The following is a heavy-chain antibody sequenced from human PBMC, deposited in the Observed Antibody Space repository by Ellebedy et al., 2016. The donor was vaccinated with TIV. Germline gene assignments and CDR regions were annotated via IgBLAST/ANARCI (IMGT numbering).Heavy chain of an antibody. CDR2: ISGSGGST. Sequence: GGSLRLXXAASGFTFSSYAMSWVRQAPGKGLEWVSAISGSGGSTYYADSVKGRFTISRDNSKNTLYLQMNSLRAEDTAVYYCAKLQWGAWDYWGQGTLVTVSS. V-gene: IGHV3-23*01. CDR1: GFTFSSYA. J-gene: IGHJ4*02. D-gene: IGHD4-11*01. CDR3: AKLQWGAWDY.